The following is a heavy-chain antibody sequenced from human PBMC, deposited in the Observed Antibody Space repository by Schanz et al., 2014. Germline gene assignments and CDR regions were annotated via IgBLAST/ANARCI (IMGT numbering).Heavy chain of an antibody. D-gene: IGHD7-27*01. Sequence: EVRLVESGGGLVEPGGSLRLSCSGSGFTFSDHYMSWVRQAPGKGLEWISSMYINSGSTQYADSVKGRFIISRDSSKNTLFLQMNSLRAEDTAVYYCARENLNWEAFDIWGQGTVVTVSS. CDR1: GFTFSDHY. CDR3: ARENLNWEAFDI. V-gene: IGHV3-66*01. J-gene: IGHJ3*02. CDR2: MYINSGST.